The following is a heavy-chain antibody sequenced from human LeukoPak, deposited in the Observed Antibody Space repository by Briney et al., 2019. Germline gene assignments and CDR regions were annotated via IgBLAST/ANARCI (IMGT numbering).Heavy chain of an antibody. CDR3: ARGTWELLSYYFDY. CDR1: GGSISSYY. Sequence: SETLSLTCTVSGGSISSYYWSWIRQPAGKGLEWIGRIYTSGSTNYNPSLKSRVTMSVDTSKNQFSLKLSSVTAADTAVFYCARGTWELLSYYFDYWGQRTLVTVSS. J-gene: IGHJ4*02. V-gene: IGHV4-4*07. CDR2: IYTSGST. D-gene: IGHD1-26*01.